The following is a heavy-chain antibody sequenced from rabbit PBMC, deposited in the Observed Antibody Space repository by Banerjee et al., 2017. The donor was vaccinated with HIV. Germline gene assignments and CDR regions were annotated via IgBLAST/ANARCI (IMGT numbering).Heavy chain of an antibody. V-gene: IGHV1S7*01. CDR3: VSYDDYGDRNL. Sequence: QSLEESGGDLVKPGGSLTLSCKASGFDFSSYGVSWVRQAPGKGLEWIGYIDPVFRSTYYASWVNGRFTISSHNAQNTLYLQLNSLTAADTATYFCVSYDDYGDRNLWGPGTLVTVS. J-gene: IGHJ4*01. CDR2: IDPVFRST. CDR1: GFDFSSYG. D-gene: IGHD2-1*01.